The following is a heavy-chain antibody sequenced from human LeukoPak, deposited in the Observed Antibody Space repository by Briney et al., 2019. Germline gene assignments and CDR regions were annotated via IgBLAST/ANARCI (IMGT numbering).Heavy chain of an antibody. D-gene: IGHD6-19*01. CDR3: ARDLVAGPGDY. J-gene: IGHJ4*02. CDR2: ISSSGSTI. CDR1: GFTFSSYE. Sequence: GGSLRLSCAASGFTFSSYEMNWVRQAPGKGLEWVSYISSSGSTIYYADSVKGRFTTSRDNAKNSLYLQMNSLRAEDTAVYYCARDLVAGPGDYWGQGTLVTVSS. V-gene: IGHV3-48*03.